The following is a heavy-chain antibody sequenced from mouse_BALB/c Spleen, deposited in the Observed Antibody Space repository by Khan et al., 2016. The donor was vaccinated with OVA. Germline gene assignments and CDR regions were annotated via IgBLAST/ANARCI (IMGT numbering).Heavy chain of an antibody. J-gene: IGHJ4*01. CDR2: INPANGGT. CDR1: GYTFTEYT. Sequence: VRLQQSGPELVKPGASVKISCKTSGYTFTEYTMHWVKQSHGKSLEWIGGINPANGGTSYNQKFKGKATLTVDKSSSTAYMELRSLTSEDSAAYYWSRRWYYYGSSHFAMDYWGQGTSVTVSS. D-gene: IGHD1-1*01. V-gene: IGHV1-18*01. CDR3: SRRWYYYGSSHFAMDY.